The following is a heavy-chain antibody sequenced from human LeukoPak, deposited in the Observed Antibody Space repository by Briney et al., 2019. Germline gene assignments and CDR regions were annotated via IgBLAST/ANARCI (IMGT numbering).Heavy chain of an antibody. V-gene: IGHV3-9*01. CDR1: GFTFDDFA. CDR3: TKDLGYSYYFDY. Sequence: GGSLRLSCAAYGFTFDDFAMHWVRQAPGKGLEWVSGISWNSGSVGYADSVKGRFTISRDNANNSLFLQMNSLRAEDTALYYCTKDLGYSYYFDYWGQGTLVTVSS. D-gene: IGHD5-18*01. J-gene: IGHJ4*02. CDR2: ISWNSGSV.